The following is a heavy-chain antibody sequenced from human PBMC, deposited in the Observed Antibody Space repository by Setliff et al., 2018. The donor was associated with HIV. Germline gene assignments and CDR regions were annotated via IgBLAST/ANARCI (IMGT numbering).Heavy chain of an antibody. CDR3: TRELNGHTSSHYYFGLDV. CDR1: GFIFSSHD. J-gene: IGHJ6*02. D-gene: IGHD6-6*01. V-gene: IGHV3-13*01. Sequence: PGGSLRLSCATSGFIFSSHDFHWVRQVTGEGLEWVSAIGTGGDTYYADSVKGRFTISRENAKNSLYLQMNNVRAGDTAVYYCTRELNGHTSSHYYFGLDVWGQGTTVTVSS. CDR2: IGTGGDT.